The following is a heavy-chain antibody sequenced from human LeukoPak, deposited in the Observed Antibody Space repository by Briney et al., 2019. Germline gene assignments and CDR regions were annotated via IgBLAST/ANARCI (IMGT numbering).Heavy chain of an antibody. CDR1: GFSLTTRGVG. Sequence: GPTLVNPTQTLTLTCAFSGFSLTTRGVGVGWIRQPPGKALEWLALIYWDDDKRYSPSLKSRLTITKDTSKKQVVLTVTNLDPVDTATYYCARLAYYDNSGSSRPFDIWGQGTRVTVSS. CDR2: IYWDDDK. D-gene: IGHD3-22*01. V-gene: IGHV2-5*02. J-gene: IGHJ3*02. CDR3: ARLAYYDNSGSSRPFDI.